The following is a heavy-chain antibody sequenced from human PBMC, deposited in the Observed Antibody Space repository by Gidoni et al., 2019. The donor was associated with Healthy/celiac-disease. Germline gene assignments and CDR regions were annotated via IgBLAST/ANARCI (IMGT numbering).Heavy chain of an antibody. CDR2: ISYDGSNK. V-gene: IGHV3-30*18. CDR3: AKGDRVLLWFGELSDYFDY. J-gene: IGHJ4*02. CDR1: GFTFSSYG. D-gene: IGHD3-10*01. Sequence: QVQLVESGGGVVQPGRSLRLSCAASGFTFSSYGLHWVRQAPGKGLEWVAVISYDGSNKYYADSVKGRFTISRDNSKNTLYLQMNSLRAEDTAVYYCAKGDRVLLWFGELSDYFDYWGQGTLVTVSS.